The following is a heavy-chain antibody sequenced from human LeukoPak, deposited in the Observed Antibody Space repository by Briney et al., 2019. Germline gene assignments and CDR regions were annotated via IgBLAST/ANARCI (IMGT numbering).Heavy chain of an antibody. CDR2: ISAYNGNT. D-gene: IGHD4-17*01. CDR3: ARDDWGSGGDYFLVNGTNWFDP. V-gene: IGHV1-18*01. J-gene: IGHJ5*02. CDR1: GYTFTSYG. Sequence: ASVKVSCKASGYTFTSYGISWVRQAPGQGLEWMGWISAYNGNTNYAQKLQGRVTMTTDTSTSTAYMELRSLRSEDTAVYYCARDDWGSGGDYFLVNGTNWFDPWGQGTLVTVSS.